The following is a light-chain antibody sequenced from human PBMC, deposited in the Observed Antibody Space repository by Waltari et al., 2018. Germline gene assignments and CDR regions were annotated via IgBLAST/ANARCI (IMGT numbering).Light chain of an antibody. Sequence: EIVMTQSPATLSVSRGGSATLPCRASLSIDDSLAWYQQKPGHPPRLLIHGASTRDTGITVRFSGSGSGTDFTLTITGLQSEDFAVYFCQQYNQWPLTFGRGTKVEIK. J-gene: IGKJ4*01. V-gene: IGKV3-15*01. CDR2: GAS. CDR3: QQYNQWPLT. CDR1: LSIDDS.